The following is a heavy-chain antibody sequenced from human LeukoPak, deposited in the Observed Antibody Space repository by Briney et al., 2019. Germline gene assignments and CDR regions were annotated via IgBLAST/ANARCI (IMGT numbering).Heavy chain of an antibody. CDR2: RYYRGST. V-gene: IGHV4-59*01. Sequence: KPSETLSLTCTVSGVSISSYYWSWIRQPPGKGLEWIGYRYYRGSTNYNPSLKSRVTISVDTSKNQFSLKLSSVTAADTAVYYCATLGSFDYWGQGTLVTVSS. D-gene: IGHD7-27*01. CDR1: GVSISSYY. J-gene: IGHJ4*02. CDR3: ATLGSFDY.